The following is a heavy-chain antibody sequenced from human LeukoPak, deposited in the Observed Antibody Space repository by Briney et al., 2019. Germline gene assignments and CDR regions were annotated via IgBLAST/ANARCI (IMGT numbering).Heavy chain of an antibody. V-gene: IGHV3-74*01. J-gene: IGHJ4*02. CDR1: GFTFRSSW. CDR3: AKDRLAYDSSGYSFDY. CDR2: INSDGSTT. Sequence: PGGSLRLSCAASGFTFRSSWIHWVRQVPGKGLVWVSRINSDGSTTNYADSVKGRFTISRDNSKNTLYLQMNSLRAEDTAVYYCAKDRLAYDSSGYSFDYWGQGTLVTVSS. D-gene: IGHD3-22*01.